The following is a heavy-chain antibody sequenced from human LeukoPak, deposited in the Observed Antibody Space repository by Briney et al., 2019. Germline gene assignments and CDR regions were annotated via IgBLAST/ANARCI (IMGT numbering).Heavy chain of an antibody. CDR2: IYPGDSDT. CDR3: ARQGFWSGYYRGPVDY. Sequence: GESLKISCKGSGYSFTSYWIGWVRQMPGKGLEWMGIIYPGDSDTRYSPSFQGQVTISADKSISTAYLQWSSLKASDTAMYYCARQGFWSGYYRGPVDYWGQGTLVTVSS. CDR1: GYSFTSYW. J-gene: IGHJ4*02. V-gene: IGHV5-51*01. D-gene: IGHD3-3*01.